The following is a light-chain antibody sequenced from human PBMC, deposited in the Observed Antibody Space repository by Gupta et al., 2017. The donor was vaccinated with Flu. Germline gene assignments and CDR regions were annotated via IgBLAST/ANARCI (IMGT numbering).Light chain of an antibody. V-gene: IGLV1-51*01. J-gene: IGLJ3*02. CDR1: SCNIGNNY. CDR2: DNN. Sequence: QSVLTQPPSVSAAPGQKVTISCSGSSCNIGNNYLSWYQQRPGTAPKLLTYDNNKRPSGIPDRFSGSKSGTSPTLGITGLQTGDEADYYCGACDSSFRVFGGGTKLTVL. CDR3: GACDSSFRV.